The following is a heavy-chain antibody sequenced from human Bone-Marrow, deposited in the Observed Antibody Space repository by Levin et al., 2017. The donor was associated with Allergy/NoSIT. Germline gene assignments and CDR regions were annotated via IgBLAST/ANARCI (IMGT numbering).Heavy chain of an antibody. J-gene: IGHJ4*02. Sequence: GGSLRLSCKTSGYNFATAYINWVRLAPGQGLEWMGWISGSNGNTNYAQKFQGRITMTTDTSTTTAYMELRSLRSDDTAIYYCARQFLGEGDYWGQGTLVSVSS. CDR1: GYNFATAY. V-gene: IGHV1-18*01. CDR3: ARQFLGEGDY. CDR2: ISGSNGNT. D-gene: IGHD3-3*01.